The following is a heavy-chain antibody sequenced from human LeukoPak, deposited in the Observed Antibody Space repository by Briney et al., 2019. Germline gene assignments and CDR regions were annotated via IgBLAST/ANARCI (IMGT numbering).Heavy chain of an antibody. CDR1: GFTFSSYS. V-gene: IGHV3-21*04. CDR3: AKERGKYHPFDY. J-gene: IGHJ4*02. CDR2: ISSSSSYI. D-gene: IGHD2-2*01. Sequence: GGSLRLSCAASGFTFSSYSMNWVRQAPGKGLEWVSSISSSSSYIYYADSVKGRFTISRDNAKNSLYLQMNSLRAEDTAVYYCAKERGKYHPFDYWGQGTLVTVSS.